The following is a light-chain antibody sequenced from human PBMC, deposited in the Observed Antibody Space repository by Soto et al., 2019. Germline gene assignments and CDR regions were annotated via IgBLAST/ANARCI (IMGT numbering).Light chain of an antibody. CDR3: MQGIQTPQT. CDR1: QSLLHSNGYNY. V-gene: IGKV2-28*01. CDR2: LGS. Sequence: DIVMTQSPLSLPVTPGEPASISCRSSQSLLHSNGYNYLDWYLQKPGQSPHLLIYLGSNRASGVPDRFSGSGSGTDFTLKISRVEAEDVGVYYCMQGIQTPQTFGQGTKLEIK. J-gene: IGKJ2*01.